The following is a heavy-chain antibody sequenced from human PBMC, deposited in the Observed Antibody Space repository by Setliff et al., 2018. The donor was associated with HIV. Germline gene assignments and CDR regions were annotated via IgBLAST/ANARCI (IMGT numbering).Heavy chain of an antibody. D-gene: IGHD3-10*01. V-gene: IGHV3-48*01. CDR1: GFTFSDCS. CDR2: ITSSSSTI. Sequence: GALRLSCAASGFTFSDCSMNWVRQAPGKGLEWISYITSSSSTIYYADSVKGRFTISRDNAKNSLYLQMNSLRAEDTAVYYCARDQVANYYGSGIDYWGQGTLVTVSS. CDR3: ARDQVANYYGSGIDY. J-gene: IGHJ4*02.